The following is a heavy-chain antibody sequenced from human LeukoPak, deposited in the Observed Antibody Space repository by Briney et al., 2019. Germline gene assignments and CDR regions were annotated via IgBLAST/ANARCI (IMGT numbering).Heavy chain of an antibody. D-gene: IGHD3-10*01. CDR3: AREIQYGSGSYYKTYYFDY. J-gene: IGHJ4*02. V-gene: IGHV4-59*01. CDR2: IYYSGST. Sequence: PSETLSLTCTVSGGSISSYYWSWIRQPPGKGLEWIGYIYYSGSTNYNPSLKSRVTISVDTSKNQFSLKLSSVTAADTAVYYCAREIQYGSGSYYKTYYFDYWGQGTLVTVSS. CDR1: GGSISSYY.